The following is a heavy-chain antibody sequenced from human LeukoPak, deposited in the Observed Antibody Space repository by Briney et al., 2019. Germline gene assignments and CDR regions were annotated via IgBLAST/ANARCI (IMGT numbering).Heavy chain of an antibody. Sequence: ASVKVSCKASGYTFTDYPMNWVQQAPGQGLEWMGWINTDTGNPTYAQGFTGHYVFSLDTSVSTAYLQIISLKAEDTAVYYCARAGLTGSKVAFDVWGQGTMVTVSS. J-gene: IGHJ3*01. CDR3: ARAGLTGSKVAFDV. V-gene: IGHV7-4-1*02. CDR1: GYTFTDYP. D-gene: IGHD1-20*01. CDR2: INTDTGNP.